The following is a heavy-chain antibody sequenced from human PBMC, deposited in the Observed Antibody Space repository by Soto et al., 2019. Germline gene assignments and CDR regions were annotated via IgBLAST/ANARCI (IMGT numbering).Heavy chain of an antibody. CDR3: ATSEGTVTTGWYGLDV. V-gene: IGHV1-3*04. CDR2: INTGNGNT. Sequence: QVQVMQSGAEVKKPGASVKVSCMTSGYTFISYALNWVRQAPGQRLEWMGRINTGNGNTDYSQRFQGGITITRGTSATTTYMELTNLKPEDTAVYYWATSEGTVTTGWYGLDVWGQGTTVTVSS. J-gene: IGHJ6*02. CDR1: GYTFISYA. D-gene: IGHD4-17*01.